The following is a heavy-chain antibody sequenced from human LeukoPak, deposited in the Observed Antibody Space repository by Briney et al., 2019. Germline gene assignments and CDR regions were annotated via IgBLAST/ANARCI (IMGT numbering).Heavy chain of an antibody. Sequence: GASVTVSCKASGYTFTCYYMHWVRQAPGQGHGWMGWINPNSGGTNYAQKFQGRVTMTRDTSISKGYMELSRLRSDDTALYYCARYTTTGTWDYWGQGTLVTVSS. CDR3: ARYTTTGTWDY. D-gene: IGHD1-1*01. CDR2: INPNSGGT. V-gene: IGHV1-2*02. J-gene: IGHJ4*02. CDR1: GYTFTCYY.